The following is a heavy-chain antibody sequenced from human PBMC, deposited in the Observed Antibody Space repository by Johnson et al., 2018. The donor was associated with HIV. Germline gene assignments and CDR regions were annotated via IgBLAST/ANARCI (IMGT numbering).Heavy chain of an antibody. CDR3: ARTAPYSSSWYGGFDI. V-gene: IGHV3-66*01. CDR2: IHSGGST. J-gene: IGHJ3*02. Sequence: VQLVESGGGVVRPGGSLTLSCAASGFTFSDYGMSWVRQAPGKGLEWVSLIHSGGSTYYADSVKGRFTISRDTSKNTLHLQMNSRRAEDTAVYFCARTAPYSSSWYGGFDIWGQGTTVTVSS. D-gene: IGHD6-13*01. CDR1: GFTFSDYG.